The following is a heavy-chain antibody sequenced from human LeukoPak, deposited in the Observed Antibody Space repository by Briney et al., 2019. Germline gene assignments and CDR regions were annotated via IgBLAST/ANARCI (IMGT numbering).Heavy chain of an antibody. Sequence: TGGSLRLSCAASGFTFSSYEMNWVRQAPGKGLEWVSSISSSSSYIYYADSVKGRFTISRDNAKNSLYLQMNSLRAEDTAVYYCARDLNWETYWGQGTLVSVSS. CDR3: ARDLNWETY. D-gene: IGHD7-27*01. CDR2: ISSSSSYI. J-gene: IGHJ4*02. V-gene: IGHV3-21*01. CDR1: GFTFSSYE.